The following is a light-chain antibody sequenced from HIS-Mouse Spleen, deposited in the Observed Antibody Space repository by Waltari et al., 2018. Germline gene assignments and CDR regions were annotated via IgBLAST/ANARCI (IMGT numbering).Light chain of an antibody. Sequence: QSALTQPASVSGSPGQSITIPCPGTSRDVGSYNLVSWSQQHPGKAPNLMIYEGSKRPSGVSTRFSCSKSGNTASLTISGLQAEDEADYYCCSYAGRVFGGGTKLTVL. CDR2: EGS. CDR1: SRDVGSYNL. CDR3: CSYAGRV. J-gene: IGLJ3*02. V-gene: IGLV2-23*01.